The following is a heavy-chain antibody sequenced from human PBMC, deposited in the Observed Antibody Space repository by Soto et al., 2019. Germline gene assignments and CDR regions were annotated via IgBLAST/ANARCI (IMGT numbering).Heavy chain of an antibody. CDR2: ISYDGSNK. J-gene: IGHJ6*02. V-gene: IGHV3-30*18. Sequence: PGGSLRLSCAASGFTFSSYGMHCVRQAPGKGLEWVAVISYDGSNKYYADSVKGRFTISRDNPKNTLYLQMNSLRPEDTAVYYSAKDLISGWQQHTNYYYYGMDVWGQGTTVTVSS. CDR3: AKDLISGWQQHTNYYYYGMDV. D-gene: IGHD6-19*01. CDR1: GFTFSSYG.